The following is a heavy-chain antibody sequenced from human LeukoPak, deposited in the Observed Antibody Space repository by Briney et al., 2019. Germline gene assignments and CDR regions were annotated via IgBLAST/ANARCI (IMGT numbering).Heavy chain of an antibody. Sequence: PGGSLRLSCAASGFIFSSYWMSWLRQAPGKGLEWVANIRQEGNKKNYVDSVEGRFTIYRDNVQNSVYLQMTSLRAEDTAVYYCATDTGHGYFESWGQGTLVTVSS. CDR1: GFIFSSYW. J-gene: IGHJ4*02. D-gene: IGHD4-17*01. CDR3: ATDTGHGYFES. CDR2: IRQEGNKK. V-gene: IGHV3-7*01.